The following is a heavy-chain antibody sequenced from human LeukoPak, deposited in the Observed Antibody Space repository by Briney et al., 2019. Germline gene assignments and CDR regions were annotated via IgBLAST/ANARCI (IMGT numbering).Heavy chain of an antibody. Sequence: GRSLRLSCAASGFTFSSYAMHWVRQAPGKGLDWVAVISYDGSNKYYADSVKGRFTISRDNSKNTLYLQMNSLRAEDTAVYYCARDLEGYSSGWTHFQHWGQGTLVTVSS. CDR1: GFTFSSYA. CDR3: ARDLEGYSSGWTHFQH. V-gene: IGHV3-30*04. J-gene: IGHJ1*01. CDR2: ISYDGSNK. D-gene: IGHD6-19*01.